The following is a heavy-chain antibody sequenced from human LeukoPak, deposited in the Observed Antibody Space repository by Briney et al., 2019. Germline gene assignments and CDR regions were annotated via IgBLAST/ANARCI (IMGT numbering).Heavy chain of an antibody. J-gene: IGHJ5*02. CDR3: ARGLGGDFWSGYYGSWFDP. V-gene: IGHV4-39*01. Sequence: SETLSLTCTVSGGSFSSSSYYWGWIRQPPGKGLEWIGSIYYSGSTYDNPSLKSRVTISVDTSKNQFSLKLSSVTAADTAVYYCARGLGGDFWSGYYGSWFDPWGQGTLVTVSS. CDR1: GGSFSSSSYY. D-gene: IGHD3-3*01. CDR2: IYYSGST.